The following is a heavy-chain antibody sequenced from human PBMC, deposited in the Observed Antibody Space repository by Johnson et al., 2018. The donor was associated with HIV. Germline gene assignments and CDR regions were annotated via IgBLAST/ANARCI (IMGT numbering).Heavy chain of an antibody. V-gene: IGHV3-23*04. Sequence: VQLVESGGGLVQPGGSLRLSCAASGFTFSSYAMSWVRQATGKGLEWVSAISGSGGSTYYADSVKGRFTISRDNSKNTLYLQMNSLRAEDTAVYYCAKDRTMIVVVTIDAFDIWGQGTMVTVSS. D-gene: IGHD3-22*01. CDR2: ISGSGGST. J-gene: IGHJ3*02. CDR3: AKDRTMIVVVTIDAFDI. CDR1: GFTFSSYA.